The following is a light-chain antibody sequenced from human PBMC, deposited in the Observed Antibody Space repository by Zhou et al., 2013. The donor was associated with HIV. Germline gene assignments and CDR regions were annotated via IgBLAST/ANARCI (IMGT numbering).Light chain of an antibody. CDR1: QSVSSNY. CDR2: GAS. Sequence: EIVLTQSPGTLSLSPGERATLFCRASQSVSSNYLAWYQQKPGQAPNLLIYGASSRATGIPDRFSGSGSGTDFTLTISRLEPGDFAVYYCQQYAGSPLTFGGGTKVEIK. CDR3: QQYAGSPLT. V-gene: IGKV3-20*01. J-gene: IGKJ4*01.